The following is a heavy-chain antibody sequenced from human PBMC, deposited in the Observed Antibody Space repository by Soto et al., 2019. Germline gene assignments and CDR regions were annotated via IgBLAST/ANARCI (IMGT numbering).Heavy chain of an antibody. D-gene: IGHD3-22*01. Sequence: SETLSLTCTVSGGSITNSYWSWIRQPPGKGLEWIGYMYPSGSTNYNPSLKSRVSLSVDTSKNRFSLRLTSVTAADTALYYCARHLGPDYEGYFDYWGQGTLVTVSS. CDR2: MYPSGST. V-gene: IGHV4-59*08. CDR3: ARHLGPDYEGYFDY. CDR1: GGSITNSY. J-gene: IGHJ4*02.